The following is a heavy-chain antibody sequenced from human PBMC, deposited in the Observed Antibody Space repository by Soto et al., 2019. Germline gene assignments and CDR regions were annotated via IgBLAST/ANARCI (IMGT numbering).Heavy chain of an antibody. J-gene: IGHJ4*02. D-gene: IGHD3-10*01. CDR3: ARTFYYGSGTSDY. CDR2: IYYSGSA. V-gene: IGHV4-34*09. Sequence: SETLSLTCAVYGGSFSGYYWNWLRQPPGEGLEWIGYIYYSGSAYYNPSLKSRVTISVDTSRSQFSLKLSSVTAADTAVYYCARTFYYGSGTSDYWGQGTLVTVSS. CDR1: GGSFSGYY.